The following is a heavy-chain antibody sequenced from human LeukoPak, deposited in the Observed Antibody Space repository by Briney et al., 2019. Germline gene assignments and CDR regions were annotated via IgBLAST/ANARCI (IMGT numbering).Heavy chain of an antibody. V-gene: IGHV3-48*03. D-gene: IGHD5-18*01. Sequence: GGSLRLSCAASGFTFSSYEMNWVRQAPGKGLEWVSSISRGGTTIYYADSVKGRFTISRDNSKNTLYLQMNSLRAEDTAVYYCATSPVYSYGHPYYFDYWGQGTLVTVSS. J-gene: IGHJ4*02. CDR2: ISRGGTTI. CDR1: GFTFSSYE. CDR3: ATSPVYSYGHPYYFDY.